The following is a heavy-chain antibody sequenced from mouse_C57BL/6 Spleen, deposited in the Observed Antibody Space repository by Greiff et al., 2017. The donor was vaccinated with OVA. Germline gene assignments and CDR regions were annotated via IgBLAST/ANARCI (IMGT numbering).Heavy chain of an antibody. CDR1: GYTFTTYP. CDR3: ARAPLLYGSSYWYFDV. Sequence: QVHVKQSGAELVKPGASVKMSCKASGYTFTTYPIEWMKQNHGKSLEWIGNFHPYNDDTKYNEKFKGKATLTVEKSSSTVYLELSRLTSDDSAVYYCARAPLLYGSSYWYFDVWGTGTTVTVSS. V-gene: IGHV1-47*01. D-gene: IGHD1-1*01. J-gene: IGHJ1*03. CDR2: FHPYNDDT.